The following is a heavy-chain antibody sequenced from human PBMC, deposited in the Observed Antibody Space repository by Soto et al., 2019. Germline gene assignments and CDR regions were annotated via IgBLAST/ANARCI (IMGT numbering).Heavy chain of an antibody. CDR1: GYSFTSYW. CDR3: ARPSDSSGCYYLIGAFDI. J-gene: IGHJ3*02. V-gene: IGHV5-51*01. CDR2: IYPGDSDT. D-gene: IGHD3-22*01. Sequence: GESLKISCKGSGYSFTSYWIGWVRQMPGKGLEWMGIIYPGDSDTRYSPSFQGQVTISADKSISTAYLQWSSLKASDTAMYYCARPSDSSGCYYLIGAFDIWGQGTMVTVS.